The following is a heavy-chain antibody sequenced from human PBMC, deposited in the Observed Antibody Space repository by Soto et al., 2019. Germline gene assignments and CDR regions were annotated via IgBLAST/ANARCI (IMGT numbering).Heavy chain of an antibody. CDR2: IIPIFGTA. CDR3: AREGGYSYGSTTFDY. V-gene: IGHV1-69*13. D-gene: IGHD5-18*01. Sequence: WASVKVSCKASGGTFSSYAISWVRQAPGQGLEWMGGIIPIFGTANYAQKFQGRVTITADESTSTAYMELSSLRSEDTAVYYCAREGGYSYGSTTFDYWGQGTLVTVSS. J-gene: IGHJ4*02. CDR1: GGTFSSYA.